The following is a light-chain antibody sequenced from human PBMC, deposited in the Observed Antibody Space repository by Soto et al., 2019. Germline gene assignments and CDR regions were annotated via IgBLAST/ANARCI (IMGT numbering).Light chain of an antibody. Sequence: DIQLTQSPSFLSASVGDRVTITCRASQDISDYLVWYQQKPGKAPKLLIYTASILQSGVPSRFSGSASGTQFTLTISSLQPEDFATYYCQQFNVYPLTFGGGTQVEIK. J-gene: IGKJ4*01. CDR2: TAS. V-gene: IGKV1-9*01. CDR3: QQFNVYPLT. CDR1: QDISDY.